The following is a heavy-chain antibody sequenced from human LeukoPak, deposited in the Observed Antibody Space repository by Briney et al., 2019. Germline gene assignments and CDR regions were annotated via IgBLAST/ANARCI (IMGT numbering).Heavy chain of an antibody. J-gene: IGHJ4*02. Sequence: SQTLSLTCTVSGGSISTGDYSWNWIRQHPGKGLEWIGHIYYSGSTYYNPSLKSRLTISLDTSKNQFSLKLTSVTAADTAVYYCARKKGYSSSWYENYFDYWGRETLVTVSS. V-gene: IGHV4-31*03. D-gene: IGHD6-13*01. CDR2: IYYSGST. CDR3: ARKKGYSSSWYENYFDY. CDR1: GGSISTGDYS.